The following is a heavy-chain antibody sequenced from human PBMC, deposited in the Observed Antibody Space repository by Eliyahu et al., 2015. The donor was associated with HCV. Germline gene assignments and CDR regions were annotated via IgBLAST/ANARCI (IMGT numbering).Heavy chain of an antibody. CDR3: ARVPGCSSTSCYIGLSEVQGVGFDH. CDR2: IAHSGNT. D-gene: IGHD2-2*02. V-gene: IGHV4-38-2*01. CDR1: GYSISSGYX. Sequence: QVHLQESGPGLVKPSETLSLTCGVSGYSISSGYXWGWXRQPPGKGLEWIGSIAHSGNTNYNPSLKSRITISVDTSKNQFSLKLSSVTAADTAVYYCARVPGCSSTSCYIGLSEVQGVGFDHWGQGTLVTVSS. J-gene: IGHJ4*02.